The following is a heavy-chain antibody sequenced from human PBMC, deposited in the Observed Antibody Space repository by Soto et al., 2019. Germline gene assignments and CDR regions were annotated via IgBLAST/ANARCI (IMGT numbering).Heavy chain of an antibody. J-gene: IGHJ3*02. CDR3: ARDWGRYCSGGSCSATDAFDI. V-gene: IGHV4-34*09. CDR1: GGSFSGYY. CDR2: INHSGST. Sequence: SETLSLTCAVYGGSFSGYYWSWIRQPPGKGLEWIGEINHSGSTYYNPSLKSRVTISVDTSKNQFSLKLSSVTAADTAVYYCARDWGRYCSGGSCSATDAFDIWGQGTMVTVSS. D-gene: IGHD2-15*01.